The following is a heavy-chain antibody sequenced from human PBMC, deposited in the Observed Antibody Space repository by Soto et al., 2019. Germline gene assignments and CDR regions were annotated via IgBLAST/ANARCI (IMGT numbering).Heavy chain of an antibody. CDR2: ISAYNGNT. CDR1: GYTFTSYG. V-gene: IGHV1-18*01. Sequence: QVQLVQSGAEVKKPGASVKVSCKASGYTFTSYGISWVRQAPGQGLEWMGWISAYNGNTHFAQKLQGRVTMTTDTCTSIAYMELRRLRSYDTAVYFCARSFPADSSYDFGYWGQGTLVTVSS. J-gene: IGHJ4*02. D-gene: IGHD5-12*01. CDR3: ARSFPADSSYDFGY.